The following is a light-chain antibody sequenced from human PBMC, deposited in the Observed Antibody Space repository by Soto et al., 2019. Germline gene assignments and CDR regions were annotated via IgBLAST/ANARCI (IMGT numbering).Light chain of an antibody. V-gene: IGKV3-20*01. CDR2: GAS. J-gene: IGKJ2*01. CDR3: QQYGSSPRT. Sequence: EIVLTQSPGTLSLSPGERATLSCRASQSVSSSYLAWYQQKPGQAPRLLIYGASSRATGTPDRFSCSGSGTDFTLTISRREPEDFAVYYCQQYGSSPRTFGQGTKLEIK. CDR1: QSVSSSY.